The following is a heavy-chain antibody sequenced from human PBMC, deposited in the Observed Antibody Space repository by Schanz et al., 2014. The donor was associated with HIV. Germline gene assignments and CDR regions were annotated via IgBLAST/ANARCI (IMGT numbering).Heavy chain of an antibody. CDR1: GFSFSNFG. CDR2: ISGSDGDT. Sequence: EVHLVESGGGVVQPGRSLRLSCAASGFSFSNFGMHWVRQAPGKGLDWVSTISGSDGDTYYADSVKGRFTISRDNSRNALYLHMNSLRADDTAIYYCVKAYSSGFSGAGSWGQGALVTVSS. CDR3: VKAYSSGFSGAGS. J-gene: IGHJ5*02. D-gene: IGHD5-18*01. V-gene: IGHV3-23*04.